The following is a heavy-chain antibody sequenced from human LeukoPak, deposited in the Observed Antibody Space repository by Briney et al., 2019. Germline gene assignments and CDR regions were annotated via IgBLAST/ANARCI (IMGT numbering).Heavy chain of an antibody. CDR2: TYYSGST. V-gene: IGHV4-39*01. CDR3: ARSCWGDGYPWCPGVSVN. Sequence: SETLSLTCTVSGGSISSSSYYWGWIRQPPGKGLEWIGSTYYSGSTYYNPSLKSRVTISVDTSKNQFSLKLSSVTAADTAVYYCARSCWGDGYPWCPGVSVNWGQGTLVTVSS. D-gene: IGHD2-21*02. CDR1: GGSISSSSYY. J-gene: IGHJ4*02.